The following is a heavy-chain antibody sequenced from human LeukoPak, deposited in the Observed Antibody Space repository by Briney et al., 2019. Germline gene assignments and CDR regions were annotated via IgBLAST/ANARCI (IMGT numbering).Heavy chain of an antibody. Sequence: GGSLRLSCAASGFTLTDYWVHWVRHVPGKGLVWVARINGDGSAISYADSVKGRFTNSRDNAKNTVYLQMNSLRDEDTAVYYCARANPADFDLWGRGTLVTVSS. CDR3: ARANPADFDL. CDR1: GFTLTDYW. J-gene: IGHJ2*01. D-gene: IGHD1-14*01. CDR2: INGDGSAI. V-gene: IGHV3-74*01.